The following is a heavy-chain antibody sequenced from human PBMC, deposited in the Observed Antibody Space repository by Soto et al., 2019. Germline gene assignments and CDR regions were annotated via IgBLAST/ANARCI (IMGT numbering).Heavy chain of an antibody. CDR3: ARGTTRGVRLVCYDYVWGSYWPRGPWFDP. V-gene: IGHV4-31*03. Sequence: NPSETLSLTCTVSGGSISSGGYYWSWIRQHPGKGLEWIGYIYYSGSTYYNPSLKSRVTISVDTSKNQFSLKLSSVTAADTAVYYCARGTTRGVRLVCYDYVWGSYWPRGPWFDPWGQGTLVTVSS. CDR2: IYYSGST. J-gene: IGHJ5*02. D-gene: IGHD3-16*01. CDR1: GGSISSGGYY.